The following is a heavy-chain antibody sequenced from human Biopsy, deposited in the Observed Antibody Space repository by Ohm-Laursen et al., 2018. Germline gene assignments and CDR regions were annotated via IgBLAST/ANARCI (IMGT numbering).Heavy chain of an antibody. CDR1: GVSIGNNNYY. V-gene: IGHV4-39*01. D-gene: IGHD3-22*01. CDR2: IFYRGST. Sequence: SDTLSLTCTVSGVSIGNNNYYWGWIRQPPGKGLEWIGSIFYRGSTHYKPSLKSRVNISVDTSKNQFSLKLNSVTAADTAVYYCARDYDTSGYYYVSWGQGTLVTVSS. J-gene: IGHJ5*02. CDR3: ARDYDTSGYYYVS.